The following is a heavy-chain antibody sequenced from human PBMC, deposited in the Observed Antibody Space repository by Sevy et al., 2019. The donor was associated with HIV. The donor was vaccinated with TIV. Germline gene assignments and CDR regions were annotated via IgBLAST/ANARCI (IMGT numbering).Heavy chain of an antibody. V-gene: IGHV3-48*03. CDR3: ARDLPPSATTVAHFDY. J-gene: IGHJ4*02. CDR2: ISNSGTTR. D-gene: IGHD4-17*01. Sequence: GGSLRLSCAASGFTFSSYEMNWVRQAPGKGLEWVSYISNSGTTRSYSDSVRGRFTISRDNAGNSLYLQMKGLKAEDTAVYYCARDLPPSATTVAHFDYWGQGTLVTVSS. CDR1: GFTFSSYE.